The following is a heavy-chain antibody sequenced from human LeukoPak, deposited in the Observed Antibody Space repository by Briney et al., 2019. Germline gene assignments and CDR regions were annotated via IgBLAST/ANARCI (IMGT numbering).Heavy chain of an antibody. J-gene: IGHJ4*02. V-gene: IGHV4-59*08. CDR2: IYYSGST. D-gene: IGHD3-10*01. Sequence: PSESLSLTCTVSGGSISSYYWSWIRQPPGKGLERIGYIYYSGSTNYNPSLKSRVTISVDTSKNQFSLKLSSVTAADTAVYYCARHEYYYGSGSYWEGWGQGTLVTVPS. CDR1: GGSISSYY. CDR3: ARHEYYYGSGSYWEG.